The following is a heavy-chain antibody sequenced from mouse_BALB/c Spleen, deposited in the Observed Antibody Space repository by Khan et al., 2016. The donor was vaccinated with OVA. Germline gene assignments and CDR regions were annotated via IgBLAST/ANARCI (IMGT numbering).Heavy chain of an antibody. CDR2: LGPGSGST. V-gene: IGHV1S41*01. Sequence: DLVKPGASVKLSCKASGYTFTSYWIYWIKQRPGEGLEWIGRLGPGSGSTYYNEMFKDKATLTVDTSSSPFYIQLSCLSSEDSAVYFCARSNYYGGSLYAMDYWGQGTSVTVSS. D-gene: IGHD1-1*01. J-gene: IGHJ4*01. CDR3: ARSNYYGGSLYAMDY. CDR1: GYTFTSYW.